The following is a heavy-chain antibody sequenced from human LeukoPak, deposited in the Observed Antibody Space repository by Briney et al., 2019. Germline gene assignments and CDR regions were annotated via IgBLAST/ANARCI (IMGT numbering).Heavy chain of an antibody. J-gene: IGHJ3*02. CDR3: AKRKAGGYALDI. V-gene: IGHV3-9*01. Sequence: GRSLRLSCAALGFSFDDYAMYWVRQAPGKGLEWVSGNSWSSVSIGYADSVKGRFTISRDNAKNSLYLQMNSLKAEDTALYYCAKRKAGGYALDIWGQGTMVTVSS. CDR2: NSWSSVSI. D-gene: IGHD3-16*01. CDR1: GFSFDDYA.